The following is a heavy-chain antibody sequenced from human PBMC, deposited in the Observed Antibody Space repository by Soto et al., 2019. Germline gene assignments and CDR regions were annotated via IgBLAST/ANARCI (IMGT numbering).Heavy chain of an antibody. V-gene: IGHV4-4*02. CDR2: IYHSGST. CDR3: ARAEGFWSGYYFSGSYGMDV. CDR1: GGSISSSNW. J-gene: IGHJ6*02. D-gene: IGHD3-3*01. Sequence: SETLSLTCAVSGGSISSSNWWSWVRQPPGKELEWIGEIYHSGSTNYNPSLKSRVTISVDKSKNQFSLKLSSVTAADTAVYYCARAEGFWSGYYFSGSYGMDVWGQGTTVT.